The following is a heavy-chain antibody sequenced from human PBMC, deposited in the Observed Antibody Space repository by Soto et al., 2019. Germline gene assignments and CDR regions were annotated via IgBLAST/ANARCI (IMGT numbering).Heavy chain of an antibody. V-gene: IGHV3-23*01. J-gene: IGHJ4*02. Sequence: GGSLRLSCAASGFTFGSYAMSWVRQAPGKGLEWVSAISGSGGSTYYADSVKGRFTISRDNSKNTLYLQMNSLRAEDTAVYYCAKDPYYDSSGYYFDYWGQGTLVTVSS. D-gene: IGHD3-22*01. CDR1: GFTFGSYA. CDR3: AKDPYYDSSGYYFDY. CDR2: ISGSGGST.